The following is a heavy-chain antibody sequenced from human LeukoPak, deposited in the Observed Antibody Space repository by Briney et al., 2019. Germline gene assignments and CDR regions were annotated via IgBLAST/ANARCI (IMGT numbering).Heavy chain of an antibody. CDR1: GGSISSYY. CDR2: IYYSGST. V-gene: IGHV4-59*08. D-gene: IGHD6-19*01. J-gene: IGHJ3*02. Sequence: SETLSLTCTVSGGSISSYYWSWIRQPPGKGLEWIGYIYYSGSTNYNPSLKSRVTIAVDTSKNQFSLKLSSVTAADTAVYYWARRGLVRAAFDIWGQGTMVTVSS. CDR3: ARRGLVRAAFDI.